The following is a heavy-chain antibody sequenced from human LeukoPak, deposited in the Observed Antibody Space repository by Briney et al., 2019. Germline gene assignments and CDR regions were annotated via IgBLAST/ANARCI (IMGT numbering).Heavy chain of an antibody. CDR3: ARHLDSSGYLAPYYFDY. Sequence: SETLSLTCTVSGGSISSSSYYWGWIRQPPGKGLEWIGSIYYSGSTYYNPSLKSRATISVDTSKNQFSLKLSSVTAADTAVYYCARHLDSSGYLAPYYFDYWGQGTLVTVSS. D-gene: IGHD3-22*01. CDR1: GGSISSSSYY. CDR2: IYYSGST. V-gene: IGHV4-39*01. J-gene: IGHJ4*02.